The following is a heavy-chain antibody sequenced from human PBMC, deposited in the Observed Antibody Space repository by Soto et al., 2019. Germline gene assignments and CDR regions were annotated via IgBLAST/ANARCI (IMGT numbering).Heavy chain of an antibody. CDR2: IIPILGIA. V-gene: IGHV1-69*02. Sequence: QVNLVQSGAEVKKPGSSVRVSCKASGDTFTSYTLSWVRQASGQGLEWIGRIIPILGIAIYAQKFQGRVTISADKSTSTAFMELSSLRSEDTAVYYCARAMLLWPNFDSWGQGTLVTVSS. CDR3: ARAMLLWPNFDS. CDR1: GDTFTSYT. J-gene: IGHJ4*02. D-gene: IGHD2-2*01.